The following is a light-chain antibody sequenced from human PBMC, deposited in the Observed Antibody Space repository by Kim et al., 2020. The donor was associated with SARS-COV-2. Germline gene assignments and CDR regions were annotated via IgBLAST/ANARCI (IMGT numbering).Light chain of an antibody. V-gene: IGLV2-23*01. CDR2: EGR. J-gene: IGLJ1*01. CDR1: SSDVGSYNR. CDR3: CSYAGSSTYV. Sequence: GQSITISCTGTSSDVGSYNRVSWYQHHPGKGPKLMIYEGRKRPSGVSNRFSGSKSGNTASLTISGLQAEDEADYSCCSYAGSSTYVFGTGTKVTVL.